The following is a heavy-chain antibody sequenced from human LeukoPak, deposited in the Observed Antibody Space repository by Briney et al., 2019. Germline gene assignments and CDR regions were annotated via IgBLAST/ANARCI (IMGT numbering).Heavy chain of an antibody. V-gene: IGHV3-48*02. CDR2: ISSSSTI. J-gene: IGHJ4*02. D-gene: IGHD4-17*01. CDR3: ARDSHYGDFLFDY. Sequence: GGSLRLSCAASGFIFSDYGMSWVRQAPGKGLEWVSYISSSSTIYYADSVEGRFTISRDNAKNSLYLQMNSLRDEDTAVYYCARDSHYGDFLFDYWGQGTLVTVSS. CDR1: GFIFSDYG.